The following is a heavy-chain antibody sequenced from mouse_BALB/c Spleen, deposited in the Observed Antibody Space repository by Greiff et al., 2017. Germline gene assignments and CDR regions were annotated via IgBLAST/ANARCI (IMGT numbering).Heavy chain of an antibody. J-gene: IGHJ1*01. CDR1: GYTFTDYN. Sequence: EVQLQQSGPELVKPGASVKIPCKASGYTFTDYNMDWVKQSHGKSLEWIGDIYPNNGGTIYNQKFKGKATLTVDKSSSTAYMELRSLTSEDTAVYYCARWYRRGYIDDWGAGTTVTVSA. D-gene: IGHD1-1*02. CDR3: ARWYRRGYIDD. V-gene: IGHV1-18*01. CDR2: IYPNNGGT.